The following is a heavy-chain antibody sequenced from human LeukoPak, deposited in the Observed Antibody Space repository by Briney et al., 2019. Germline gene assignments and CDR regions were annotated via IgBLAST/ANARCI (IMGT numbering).Heavy chain of an antibody. Sequence: ASVKVSCKASGGTFSSYAISWVRQAPGQGLEWMGGIIPIFGTANYAQKFQGRVTTTADESTSTAYMELSSLRSEDTAVYYCARAGIGYCTNGVCLFPFDYWGQGTLVTVSS. J-gene: IGHJ4*02. CDR3: ARAGIGYCTNGVCLFPFDY. CDR2: IIPIFGTA. D-gene: IGHD2-8*01. V-gene: IGHV1-69*13. CDR1: GGTFSSYA.